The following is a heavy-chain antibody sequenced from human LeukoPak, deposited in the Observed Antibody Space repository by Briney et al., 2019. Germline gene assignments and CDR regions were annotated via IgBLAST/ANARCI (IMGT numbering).Heavy chain of an antibody. CDR1: GYTLTSYG. D-gene: IGHD2-15*01. J-gene: IGHJ3*02. V-gene: IGHV1-69*13. Sequence: ASVKVSCKASGYTLTSYGISWVRQAPGQGLEWMGGIIPIFGTANYAQKFQGRVTITADESTSTAYMELSSLRSEDTAVYYCARDLKYCSGGSCYSDDAFDIWGQGTMVTVSS. CDR3: ARDLKYCSGGSCYSDDAFDI. CDR2: IIPIFGTA.